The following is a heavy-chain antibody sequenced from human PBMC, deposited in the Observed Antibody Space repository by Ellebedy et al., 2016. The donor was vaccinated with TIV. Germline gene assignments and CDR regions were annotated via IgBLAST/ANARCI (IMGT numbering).Heavy chain of an antibody. CDR1: GFTFSSYG. CDR2: ISYDGSNK. Sequence: GGSLRLXXAASGFTFSSYGMHWVRQAPGKGLEWVAVISYDGSNKYYADSVKGRFTISRDNSKNTLYLQMNSLRAEDTAVYYCAKDQDYYDSSGSLTYFDYWGQGTLVTVSS. CDR3: AKDQDYYDSSGSLTYFDY. J-gene: IGHJ4*02. D-gene: IGHD3-22*01. V-gene: IGHV3-30*18.